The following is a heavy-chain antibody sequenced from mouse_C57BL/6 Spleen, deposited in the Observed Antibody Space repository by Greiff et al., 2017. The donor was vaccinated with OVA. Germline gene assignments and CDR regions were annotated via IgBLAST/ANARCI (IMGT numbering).Heavy chain of an antibody. CDR3: TRSITTVVENYYAMDY. CDR1: GYTFTDYE. CDR2: IDPETGGT. V-gene: IGHV1-15*01. Sequence: QVQLKQSGAELVRPGASVTLSCKASGYTFTDYEMHWVKQTPVHGLEWIGAIDPETGGTAYNQKFKGKAILTADKSSSTAYMELRSLTSEDSAVYYCTRSITTVVENYYAMDYWGQGTSVTVSS. D-gene: IGHD1-1*01. J-gene: IGHJ4*01.